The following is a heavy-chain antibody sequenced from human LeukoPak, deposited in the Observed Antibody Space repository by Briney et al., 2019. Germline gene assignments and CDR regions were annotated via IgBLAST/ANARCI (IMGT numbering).Heavy chain of an antibody. D-gene: IGHD1-7*01. CDR3: ARRLGPPWGTLYNWFDP. CDR2: IYPGDSDT. J-gene: IGHJ5*02. CDR1: GYSFTSYW. V-gene: IGHV5-51*01. Sequence: GESLKISCQGSGYSFTSYWIGWVRQMPGKGLEWMGIIYPGDSDTRYSPSFQGQVTISADKFISTAYLQWSSLKASDTAMYYCARRLGPPWGTLYNWFDPWGQGTLVTVSS.